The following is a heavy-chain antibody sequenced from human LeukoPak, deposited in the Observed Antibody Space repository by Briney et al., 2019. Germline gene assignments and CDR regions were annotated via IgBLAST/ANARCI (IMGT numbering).Heavy chain of an antibody. D-gene: IGHD2-15*01. CDR2: IWYDGTNK. CDR1: GYTFSNYD. Sequence: SGGSLTLSCAAAGYTFSNYDMHWVRQAPGKGLERVAVIWYDGTNKYYADFVKGRFTISRDKSKNMLYLQMNSLRAEDTAVYYCARDPCSGDSCYRFDPWGQGTLVTVSS. CDR3: ARDPCSGDSCYRFDP. V-gene: IGHV3-33*01. J-gene: IGHJ5*02.